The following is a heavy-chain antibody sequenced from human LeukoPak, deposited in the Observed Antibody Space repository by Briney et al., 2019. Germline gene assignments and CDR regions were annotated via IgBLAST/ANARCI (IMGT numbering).Heavy chain of an antibody. Sequence: ASVKVSCKVSGYTLTELSMHWVRQAPGKGLEWMGGFDPEGGETIYAQKFQGRVTMTEDTSTDTAYMELSSLRSEDTAVYYCATDPITGPRGSHYYYGMDVWGQGTTVTVSS. J-gene: IGHJ6*02. D-gene: IGHD1-14*01. CDR3: ATDPITGPRGSHYYYGMDV. CDR1: GYTLTELS. V-gene: IGHV1-24*01. CDR2: FDPEGGET.